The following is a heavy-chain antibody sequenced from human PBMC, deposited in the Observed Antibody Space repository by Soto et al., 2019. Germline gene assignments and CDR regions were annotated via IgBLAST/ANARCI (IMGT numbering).Heavy chain of an antibody. J-gene: IGHJ4*02. CDR3: ARDPNDYGDYGALDY. CDR2: ISYDGSNK. Sequence: GGSLRLSCAASGFTFSSYAMHWVRQAPGKGLEWVAVISYDGSNKYYADSVKGRFTISRDNSKNTLYLQMNSLRAEDTAVYYSARDPNDYGDYGALDYWGQGTLVTVSS. V-gene: IGHV3-30-3*01. CDR1: GFTFSSYA. D-gene: IGHD4-17*01.